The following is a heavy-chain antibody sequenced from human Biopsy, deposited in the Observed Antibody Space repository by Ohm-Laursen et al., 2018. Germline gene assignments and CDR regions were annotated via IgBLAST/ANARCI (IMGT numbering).Heavy chain of an antibody. J-gene: IGHJ5*02. Sequence: GTLSLTCTVSGGSISSDYWSWTRQTPGKGLEWIGEINHSGSTNYKPSLDSRVAISADTSKNQFSLNLYSVTAADTAVYFCARGLPRIAPMVRGRRTWFDPWGQGTLVTVSS. CDR2: INHSGST. V-gene: IGHV4-34*01. CDR1: GGSISSDY. CDR3: ARGLPRIAPMVRGRRTWFDP. D-gene: IGHD3-10*01.